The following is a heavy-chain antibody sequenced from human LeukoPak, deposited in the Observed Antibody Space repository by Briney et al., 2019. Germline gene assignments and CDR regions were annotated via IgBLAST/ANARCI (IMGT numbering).Heavy chain of an antibody. D-gene: IGHD6-13*01. CDR3: ARNGYSSNWSFDY. Sequence: PGGSLRLSCAASGFTFSSYAMHWVRQAPGKGLEWVAVISYDGSNKYYADSVEGRFTISRDNSKNTLYLQMNSLRAEDTAVYYCARNGYSSNWSFDYWGQGTLVTVSS. V-gene: IGHV3-30*04. J-gene: IGHJ4*02. CDR1: GFTFSSYA. CDR2: ISYDGSNK.